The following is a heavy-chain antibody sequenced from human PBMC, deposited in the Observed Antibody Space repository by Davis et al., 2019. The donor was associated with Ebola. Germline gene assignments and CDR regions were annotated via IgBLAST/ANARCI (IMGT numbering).Heavy chain of an antibody. Sequence: PGGSLRLSCTASGFTSSCCAMNWVRQAPGKGLEWVSGIGSSSNGRHYADSVKGRFTISRDDSKNTVYLQMSSLRAEDTAVYYCARERCSGSVCLRAFDIWGQGTMVTVSS. CDR1: GFTSSCCA. V-gene: IGHV3-23*05. CDR3: ARERCSGSVCLRAFDI. J-gene: IGHJ3*02. CDR2: IGSSSNGR. D-gene: IGHD2-15*01.